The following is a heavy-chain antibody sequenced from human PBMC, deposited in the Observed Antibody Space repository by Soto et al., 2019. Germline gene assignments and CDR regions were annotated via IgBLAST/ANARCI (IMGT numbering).Heavy chain of an antibody. CDR2: ISSSGGST. CDR3: AKELRITMIVVVITTFDY. CDR1: GFTFSTYA. Sequence: EVQLFEYGGGSVQPGGSLTLSCAASGFTFSTYAMTWVRQAPGKGLEWVSAISSSGGSTYYADSVKGRFTISRDNSKNTLYLQMNSLRAEDTAVYYCAKELRITMIVVVITTFDYWGQGTLVTVSS. V-gene: IGHV3-23*01. D-gene: IGHD3-22*01. J-gene: IGHJ4*02.